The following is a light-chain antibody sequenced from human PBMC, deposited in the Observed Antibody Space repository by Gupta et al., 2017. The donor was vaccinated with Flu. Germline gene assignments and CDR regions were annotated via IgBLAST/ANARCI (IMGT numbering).Light chain of an antibody. V-gene: IGLV1-44*01. CDR1: TSNIGSNP. CDR2: NNN. CDR3: EAWEDSRGGFYV. Sequence: SVLTPPLSASATSWPRVTISCSGSTSNIGSNPVNWYQQLPGTAPKLLIYNNNQRPSGGPDRFSGSKSGTSASLAISGLQAEDDTDYYCEAWEDSRGGFYVFGTGTKVTVL. J-gene: IGLJ1*01.